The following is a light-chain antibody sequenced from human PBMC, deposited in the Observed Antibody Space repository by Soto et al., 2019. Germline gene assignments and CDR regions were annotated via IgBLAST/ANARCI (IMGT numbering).Light chain of an antibody. CDR3: QQRSYSART. CDR2: DAS. CDR1: QGVSTY. V-gene: IGKV3-11*01. Sequence: EIVLTQSPATLSLSPGQRATLSCRARQGVSTYLAWYRQNPGQAPRLLLYDASNRATGIPSRCSGSGYGTDFTLPISILEAEAFAVFYLQQRSYSARTSGQWTRVEIK. J-gene: IGKJ1*01.